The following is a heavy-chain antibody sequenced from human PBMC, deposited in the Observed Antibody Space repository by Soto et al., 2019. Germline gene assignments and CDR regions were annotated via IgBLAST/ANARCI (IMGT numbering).Heavy chain of an antibody. CDR3: ARGDNLGDYGDYPGDRYYYYYYGMDV. J-gene: IGHJ6*02. CDR1: GFTFSIYS. D-gene: IGHD4-17*01. CDR2: IMPGSSHI. V-gene: IGHV3-48*01. Sequence: PGRSLRLSCAASGFTFSIYSMNWVRQAPGKGLEWVSYIMPGSSHIFYADSVKGRFTISRDNAKNSLYLQMNSLRAEDTAVYYCARGDNLGDYGDYPGDRYYYYYYGMDVWGQGTTVTVSS.